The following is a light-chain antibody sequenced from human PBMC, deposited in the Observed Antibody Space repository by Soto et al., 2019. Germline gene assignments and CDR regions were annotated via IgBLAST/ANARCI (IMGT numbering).Light chain of an antibody. V-gene: IGLV2-11*01. J-gene: IGLJ1*01. CDR2: DVS. CDR1: SSDVGGYNY. CDR3: CSYAGSQSYV. Sequence: QSVLTQPRSVSGSPGQSVTISCTGTSSDVGGYNYVSWYQQHPGKAPKLMIYDVSKRPSGVPDRFSGSKSGNTASLTISGLQAEDEVDYYCCSYAGSQSYVFGTGTQLTVL.